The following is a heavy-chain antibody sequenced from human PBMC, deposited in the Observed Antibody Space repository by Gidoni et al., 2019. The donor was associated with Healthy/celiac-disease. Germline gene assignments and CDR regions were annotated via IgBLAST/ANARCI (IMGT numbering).Heavy chain of an antibody. Sequence: QVQLVESGGGGVQPGRSLRLSCAASGFTFSSYGMPWVRQAPGKGLEWVAVISYDGSNKYYADSVKGRFTISRDNSKNTLYLQMNSLRAEDTAVYYCAKDYGDYFYWGQGTLVTVSS. J-gene: IGHJ4*02. CDR3: AKDYGDYFY. D-gene: IGHD4-17*01. V-gene: IGHV3-30*18. CDR2: ISYDGSNK. CDR1: GFTFSSYG.